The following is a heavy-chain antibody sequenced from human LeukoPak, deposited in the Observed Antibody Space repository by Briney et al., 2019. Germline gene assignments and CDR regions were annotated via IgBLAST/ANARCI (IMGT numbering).Heavy chain of an antibody. J-gene: IGHJ6*02. V-gene: IGHV1-46*01. CDR2: INPGGGGT. Sequence: ASVKVSCKASGYTFTSYYMHWVRQAPGQGLEWMGIINPGGGGTSYAQKFQGRVTMTRDTSTSTLYMELSSLTSEDTAVYYCARDRDYYGSGSAYGMDVWGQGTTVTVSS. CDR1: GYTFTSYY. D-gene: IGHD3-10*01. CDR3: ARDRDYYGSGSAYGMDV.